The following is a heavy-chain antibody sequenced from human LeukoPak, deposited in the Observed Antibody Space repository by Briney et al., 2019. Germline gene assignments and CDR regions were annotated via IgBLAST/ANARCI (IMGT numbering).Heavy chain of an antibody. Sequence: WIRQPPGKGLEWVSGINWSGGTTGYADSVKGRFTISRDNAKNSLYLQMNSLRAEDTAVYYCARVTLHYYDSSGPPYYFDYWGQGTLVTVSS. CDR2: INWSGGTT. D-gene: IGHD3-22*01. J-gene: IGHJ4*02. CDR3: ARVTLHYYDSSGPPYYFDY. V-gene: IGHV3-20*03.